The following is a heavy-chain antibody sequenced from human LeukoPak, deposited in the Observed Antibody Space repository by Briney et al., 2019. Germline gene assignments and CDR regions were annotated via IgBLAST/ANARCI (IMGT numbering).Heavy chain of an antibody. Sequence: ASVKVSCKASGYTFTSYAMHWVRQAPGQRLEWMGWISAGNGNTKYSQKFQGRVTITRDTSASTAYMELSSLRSEDTAVYYCARVACSGGSCYSRYYDFDYWGQGTLVTVSS. CDR1: GYTFTSYA. D-gene: IGHD2-15*01. CDR3: ARVACSGGSCYSRYYDFDY. V-gene: IGHV1-3*01. J-gene: IGHJ4*02. CDR2: ISAGNGNT.